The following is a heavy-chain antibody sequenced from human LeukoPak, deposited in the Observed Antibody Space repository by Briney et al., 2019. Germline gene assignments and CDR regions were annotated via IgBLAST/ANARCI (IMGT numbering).Heavy chain of an antibody. CDR1: GGSISSYY. V-gene: IGHV4-4*07. CDR3: ARAYYWVDS. CDR2: IYTTGRT. D-gene: IGHD2-21*01. Sequence: PSETLSLTCTVSGGSISSYYWSWTRQPAGKGLEWIGRIYTTGRTSYNPSIGSRVTISADMSKNQFSLHLTAVTAADTAVYFCARAYYWVDSWGHGTLVTVSS. J-gene: IGHJ5*01.